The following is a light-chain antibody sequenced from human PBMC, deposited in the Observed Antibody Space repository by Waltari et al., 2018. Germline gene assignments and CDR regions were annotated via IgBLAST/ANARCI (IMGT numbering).Light chain of an antibody. Sequence: DITMTQSPPSLSASLGVRVTITCPASQDINNYLNWYQQKPGKAPKLLIYDASTLQIGVPSRFRGSGSGTDFTFTISSLQPEDIATYYCKQYDKLPWTFGQGTKVEIK. CDR1: QDINNY. CDR2: DAS. J-gene: IGKJ1*01. CDR3: KQYDKLPWT. V-gene: IGKV1-33*01.